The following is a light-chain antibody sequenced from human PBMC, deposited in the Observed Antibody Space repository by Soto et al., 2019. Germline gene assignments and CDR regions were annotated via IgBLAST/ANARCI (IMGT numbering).Light chain of an antibody. Sequence: QSVLTQPASVSGSPGQSIAISCTGTSSDVGGFNYVSWYQQHPGKAPKLLIYDVSSRPSGVSDRFSGSKSGNTASLTISGLQAEDEADYYCASYTTRTTYVLGAGTKVTVL. CDR3: ASYTTRTTYV. J-gene: IGLJ1*01. CDR2: DVS. CDR1: SSDVGGFNY. V-gene: IGLV2-14*03.